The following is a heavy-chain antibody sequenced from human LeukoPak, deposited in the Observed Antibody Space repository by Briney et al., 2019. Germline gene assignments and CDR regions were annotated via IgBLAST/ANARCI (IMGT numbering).Heavy chain of an antibody. V-gene: IGHV3-21*06. J-gene: IGHJ6*03. D-gene: IGHD4-17*01. CDR3: ARGPNTDYGRRYYYYMDV. CDR2: ISSSSSYV. CDR1: GFTFSSYS. Sequence: KSGGSLRLSCAASGFTFSSYSMNWVRQAPGKGLEWVSSISSSSSYVYYADSVKGRFTISRDNAKNSLYLQMNSLRAEDTAVYYCARGPNTDYGRRYYYYMDVWGKGTTVTVSS.